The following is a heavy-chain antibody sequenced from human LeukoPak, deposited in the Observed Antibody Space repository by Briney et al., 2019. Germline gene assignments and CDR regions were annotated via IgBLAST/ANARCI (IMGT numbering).Heavy chain of an antibody. D-gene: IGHD1-1*01. CDR3: VRDGTGYPPFDL. V-gene: IGHV3-74*01. Sequence: GESLRLSCAASGFTLSDHWMNWVRQPPGKGLLWVSHINVDGSDTDYAGSVKGRFTISRDNARNTLYLQMDSLRVEDTAVYYCVRDGTGYPPFDLWGQGNLVTVSS. CDR2: INVDGSDT. CDR1: GFTLSDHW. J-gene: IGHJ5*02.